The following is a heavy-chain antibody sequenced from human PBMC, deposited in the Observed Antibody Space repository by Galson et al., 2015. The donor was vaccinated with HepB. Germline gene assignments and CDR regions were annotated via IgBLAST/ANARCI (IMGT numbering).Heavy chain of an antibody. Sequence: SVKVSCKASGYTFTRCYMHWVRQAPGQGLEWMGIINPSGGSRSYAQKFQGRVTMTRDTSTSTVYMELSSLRSEDTAVYYCAGEPYDFPDGGMDVWGQGTTVTVSS. CDR2: INPSGGSR. J-gene: IGHJ6*02. CDR3: AGEPYDFPDGGMDV. D-gene: IGHD3-3*01. CDR1: GYTFTRCY. V-gene: IGHV1-46*01.